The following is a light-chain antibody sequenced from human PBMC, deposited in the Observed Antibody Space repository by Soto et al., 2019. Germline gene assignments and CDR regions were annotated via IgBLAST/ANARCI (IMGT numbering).Light chain of an antibody. V-gene: IGKV3-20*01. Sequence: EIVLMQSPGTLSLSPGEGATLSCRASQSINSFLAWYQQRRGQAPRLLIHGASNRATGIPDRFSGSGSGTDFTLTISRLEPEDFAVYYCQQYTGAPLTFGQGTKVDIK. CDR3: QQYTGAPLT. CDR1: QSINSF. J-gene: IGKJ1*01. CDR2: GAS.